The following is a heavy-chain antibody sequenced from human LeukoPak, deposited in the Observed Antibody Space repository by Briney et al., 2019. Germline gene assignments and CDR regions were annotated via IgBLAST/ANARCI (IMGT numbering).Heavy chain of an antibody. CDR2: ISGSGGST. CDR1: GFIFSDYN. J-gene: IGHJ4*02. D-gene: IGHD5-12*01. CDR3: AKDGVIVATTSFGY. Sequence: GGSLRLSCAASGFIFSDYNMSWARQAPGKGLEWVSAISGSGGSTYYADSVKGRFTISRDNSKNTLYLQMNSLRAEDTAVYYCAKDGVIVATTSFGYWGQGTLVTVSS. V-gene: IGHV3-23*01.